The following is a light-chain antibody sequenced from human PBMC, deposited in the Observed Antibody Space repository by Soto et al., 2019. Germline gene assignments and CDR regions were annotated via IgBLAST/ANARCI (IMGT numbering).Light chain of an antibody. CDR1: QGMRSD. CDR2: LAS. CDR3: QQYDSYSS. V-gene: IGKV1-9*01. Sequence: IQLTQSPSSLSASVGDRVIIXXRASQGMRSDLAWLQQKPGKAPKLLIYLASTLQSGVPSRFSGSGSGTEFTLTISSLQPDDFATYYCQQYDSYSSFSQGTKVDTK. J-gene: IGKJ1*01.